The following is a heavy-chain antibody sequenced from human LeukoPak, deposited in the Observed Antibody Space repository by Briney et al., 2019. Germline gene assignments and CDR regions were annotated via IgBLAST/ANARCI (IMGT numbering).Heavy chain of an antibody. Sequence: SETLSLTCTVSGGSIGSYYWSWIRQPAGKGLEWIGRIYTSGSTNYNPSLKSRVTTSVDTSKNQFSLKLSSVTAADTAVYYCARGLAVAASGGMDVWGKGTTVTVSS. CDR2: IYTSGST. J-gene: IGHJ6*03. V-gene: IGHV4-4*07. CDR1: GGSIGSYY. D-gene: IGHD6-19*01. CDR3: ARGLAVAASGGMDV.